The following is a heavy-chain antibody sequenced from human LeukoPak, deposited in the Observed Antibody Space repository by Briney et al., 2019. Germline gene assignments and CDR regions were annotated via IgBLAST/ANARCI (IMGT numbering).Heavy chain of an antibody. V-gene: IGHV3-48*03. CDR3: ALLAVASDFDY. CDR2: IGSSGTTK. Sequence: GGSLRLSCAVSGFPFSVYEMNWVRQAPGKGLERVSNIGSSGTTKYYADSVRGRFSISRDNAKTSLYLQMNSLRVEDTAVYYCALLAVASDFDYWGQGALVTVSS. CDR1: GFPFSVYE. D-gene: IGHD6-19*01. J-gene: IGHJ4*02.